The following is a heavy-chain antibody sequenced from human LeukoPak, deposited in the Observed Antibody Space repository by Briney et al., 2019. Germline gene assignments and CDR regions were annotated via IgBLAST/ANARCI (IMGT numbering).Heavy chain of an antibody. V-gene: IGHV4-34*01. CDR1: GGSFSGYY. J-gene: IGHJ4*02. CDR3: ARGCSSTSCYAQGDY. D-gene: IGHD2-2*01. Sequence: SETLSLTCAVYGGSFSGYYWSWTRQPPGKGLEWIGEINHSGSTNYNPSLKSRVTISVDTSKNQFSLKLSSVTAADTAVYYCARGCSSTSCYAQGDYWGQGTLVTVSS. CDR2: INHSGST.